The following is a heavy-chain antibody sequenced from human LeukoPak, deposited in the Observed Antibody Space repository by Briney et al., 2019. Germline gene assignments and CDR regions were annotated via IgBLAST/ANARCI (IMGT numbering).Heavy chain of an antibody. V-gene: IGHV1-8*01. Sequence: SVKVSCKASVYTFTSYDINWVRQATGQGLEWMGWMNANSGNTEAAHKFQGRLTMARNTSISTAYMGLSRLRSEDTAVYYCARRPTQVVVLGYYYMDVWGKGTTDSVS. J-gene: IGHJ6*03. CDR2: MNANSGNT. CDR1: VYTFTSYD. D-gene: IGHD2-2*01. CDR3: ARRPTQVVVLGYYYMDV.